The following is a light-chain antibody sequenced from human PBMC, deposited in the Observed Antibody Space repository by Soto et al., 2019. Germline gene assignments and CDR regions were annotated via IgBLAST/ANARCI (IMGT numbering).Light chain of an antibody. V-gene: IGKV2-28*01. CDR2: LGS. CDR1: QSLLHSNGYNY. Sequence: DIVMTQSPLSLPVTPGEPASISCRSSQSLLHSNGYNYLDWYLQKPGQSPQLLIYLGSYRASGVPDRFSGRGSGTDFTLKISRVEAEDVGVYYCRQALQTRTFGQGTKVEI. CDR3: RQALQTRT. J-gene: IGKJ1*01.